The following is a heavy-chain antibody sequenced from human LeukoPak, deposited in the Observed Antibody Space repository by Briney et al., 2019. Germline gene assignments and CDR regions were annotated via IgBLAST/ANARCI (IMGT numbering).Heavy chain of an antibody. V-gene: IGHV3-48*04. J-gene: IGHJ6*03. Sequence: GGSLRLSCAASGFTFSSYWMSWVRQAPGKGLEWISYISNSGNTIYYAESVMGRFTISRDNAKNSLYLQMNSLRAEDTAVYYCARGSDATYYYYMDVWGRGTTVTVSS. CDR1: GFTFSSYW. CDR3: ARGSDATYYYYMDV. D-gene: IGHD5-24*01. CDR2: ISNSGNTI.